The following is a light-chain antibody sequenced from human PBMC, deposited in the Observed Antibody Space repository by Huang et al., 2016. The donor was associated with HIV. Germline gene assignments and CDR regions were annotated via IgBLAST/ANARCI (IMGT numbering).Light chain of an antibody. Sequence: DIVMTQSPDSLAVSLGERATINCKSSQSGLYSSNNKNYLAWYQQKPGQPPKLLMYGASTRESGVPDRVSGSGSGTDFTLTISSLQAEDVAVYYCQQYYSTLPITFGQGTRLEIK. CDR3: QQYYSTLPIT. V-gene: IGKV4-1*01. J-gene: IGKJ5*01. CDR1: QSGLYSSNNKNY. CDR2: GAS.